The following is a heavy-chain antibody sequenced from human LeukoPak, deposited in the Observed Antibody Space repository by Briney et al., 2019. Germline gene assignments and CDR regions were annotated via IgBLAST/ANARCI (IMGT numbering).Heavy chain of an antibody. V-gene: IGHV4-31*03. CDR2: IYYSGST. Sequence: PSETLSLTCTVSGGSISSGGYYWSWIRQHPGKGLEWIGYIYYSGSTYYNPSLKSRVTISVDTSKNQFSLKLSSVTAADTAVYYCARVGDYGPYFDYWGQGTLVTVSS. D-gene: IGHD4-17*01. CDR3: ARVGDYGPYFDY. CDR1: GGSISSGGYY. J-gene: IGHJ4*02.